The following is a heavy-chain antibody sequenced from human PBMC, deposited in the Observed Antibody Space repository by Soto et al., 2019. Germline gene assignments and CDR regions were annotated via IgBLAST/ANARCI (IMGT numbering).Heavy chain of an antibody. V-gene: IGHV3-9*01. CDR3: AKAARLSYYYGMDV. CDR1: GFTFGDYA. J-gene: IGHJ6*02. Sequence: EVQLVESGGGLVQPGRSLRLSCAASGFTFGDYAMHWVRQAPGKGLEWVSGISWNSDSIDYADSVKGRFTISRDNAKNSLYLQMNSLRPEDTALYYCAKAARLSYYYGMDVWGQGTTVTVSS. CDR2: ISWNSDSI. D-gene: IGHD6-6*01.